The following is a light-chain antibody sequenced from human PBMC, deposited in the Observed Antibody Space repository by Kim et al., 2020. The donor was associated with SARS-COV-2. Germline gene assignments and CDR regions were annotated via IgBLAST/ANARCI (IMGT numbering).Light chain of an antibody. CDR1: QDISNY. CDR3: EQCNKLTST. V-gene: IGKV1-33*01. J-gene: IGKJ5*01. CDR2: DAS. Sequence: DIQVTQFPSSLSASVGDRVTLTCQASQDISNYLNWYQQKLGKAPKVLIYDASNLATGVPSRFSGGGSGTDFTFTISSLQPEDVATYYCEQCNKLTSTVGQGTRLEIK.